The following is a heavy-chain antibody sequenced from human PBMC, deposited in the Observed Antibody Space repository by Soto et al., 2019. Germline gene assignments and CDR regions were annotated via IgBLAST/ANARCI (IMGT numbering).Heavy chain of an antibody. CDR1: GFTFDDYA. J-gene: IGHJ4*03. V-gene: IGHV3-9*01. D-gene: IGHD2-8*02. CDR2: ITWNGNVI. CDR3: AKGGPDAFCAGGSCYFDS. Sequence: EVQMVESGGGFIQPGRSLGLSCAASGFTFDDYAMHWVRRVPGRGLEWVSSITWNGNVIGYADSVKGRFTVSRDNAKNSLYLPMSDLRPEDTALYYCAKGGPDAFCAGGSCYFDSWGQGIQVTVTS.